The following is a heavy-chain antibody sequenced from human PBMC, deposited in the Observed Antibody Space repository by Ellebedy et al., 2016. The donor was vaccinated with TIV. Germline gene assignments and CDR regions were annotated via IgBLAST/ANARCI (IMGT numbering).Heavy chain of an antibody. D-gene: IGHD1-1*01. J-gene: IGHJ6*02. Sequence: GESLKISXAASGFTFSSYGMHWVRQAPGKGLEWVAVIWYDGSNKYYADSVKGRFTISRDNSKNTLYLQMNSLRAEDTAVYYCAKTRTSYGMDVWGQGTTVTVSS. CDR1: GFTFSSYG. CDR3: AKTRTSYGMDV. CDR2: IWYDGSNK. V-gene: IGHV3-30*02.